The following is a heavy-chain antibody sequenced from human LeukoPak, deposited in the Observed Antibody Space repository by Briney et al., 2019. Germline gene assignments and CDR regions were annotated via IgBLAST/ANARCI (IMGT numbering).Heavy chain of an antibody. D-gene: IGHD6-13*01. CDR2: IRYDGSNK. Sequence: GGSLRLSCAASGVTFSSYGMHWVRQAPGKGLEWVAFIRYDGSNKYYADSVKGRFTISRDNSKNTLYLQMNSLRAEDTAVYYCAKDGKQLVDYWGQGTLVTVSS. CDR3: AKDGKQLVDY. V-gene: IGHV3-30*02. J-gene: IGHJ4*02. CDR1: GVTFSSYG.